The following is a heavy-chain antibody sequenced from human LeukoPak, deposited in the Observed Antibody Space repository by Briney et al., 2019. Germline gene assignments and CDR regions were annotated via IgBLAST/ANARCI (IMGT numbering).Heavy chain of an antibody. D-gene: IGHD5-12*01. CDR2: IRYDGSNK. CDR3: ARQSGSAYAFDI. V-gene: IGHV3-30*02. Sequence: GGSLRLSCAASGFTFSSYGMHWVRQAPGKGLEWVAFIRYDGSNKYYADSVKGRFTISRDNSKNTLYLQMNCLRTEDTAVYYCARQSGSAYAFDIWGQGTVVTVSS. CDR1: GFTFSSYG. J-gene: IGHJ3*02.